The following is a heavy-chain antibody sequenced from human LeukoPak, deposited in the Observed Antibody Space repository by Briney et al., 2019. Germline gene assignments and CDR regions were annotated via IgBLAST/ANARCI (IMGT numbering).Heavy chain of an antibody. Sequence: KAGGSLSLSCAASGFTFSSYSMNWVRQPPGKGLEWIGEINHSGSTNYNPSLKSRVTISVDTSKNQFSLKLSSVTAADTAVYYCARGGYCSGGSCHYNWFDPWGQGTLVTVSS. V-gene: IGHV4-34*01. CDR1: GFTFSSYS. CDR3: ARGGYCSGGSCHYNWFDP. D-gene: IGHD2-15*01. CDR2: INHSGST. J-gene: IGHJ5*02.